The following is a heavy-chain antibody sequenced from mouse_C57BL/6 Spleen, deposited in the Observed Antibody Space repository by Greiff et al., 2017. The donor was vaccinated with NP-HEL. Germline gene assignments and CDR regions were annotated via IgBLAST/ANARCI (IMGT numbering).Heavy chain of an antibody. V-gene: IGHV1-69*01. J-gene: IGHJ4*01. CDR3: ARSEGSSSYYAMDD. CDR2: IDPSDSYT. D-gene: IGHD3-1*01. Sequence: QVQLQQPGAELVMPGASVKLSCKASGYTFTSYWMHWVKQRPGQGLEWIGEIDPSDSYTNYNQKFKGKSTLTADKSSSTAYMQLSSLTSEDSAVYYGARSEGSSSYYAMDDWGQGTTVTVSS. CDR1: GYTFTSYW.